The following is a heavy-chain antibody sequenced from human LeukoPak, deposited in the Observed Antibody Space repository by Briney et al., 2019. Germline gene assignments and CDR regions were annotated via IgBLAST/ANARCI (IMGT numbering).Heavy chain of an antibody. CDR2: INSGGGDT. J-gene: IGHJ5*02. V-gene: IGHV3-23*01. CDR3: ARDPPTVAGTNENNWFDP. CDR1: GFTFRNYA. Sequence: GGSLRLSCAVSGFTFRNYAMTWVRQAPGKGLEWVSAINSGGGDTYYADSVKGRFTISRDNAKNSLYLQMNSLRAEDTAVYYCARDPPTVAGTNENNWFDPWGQGTLVTVSS. D-gene: IGHD6-19*01.